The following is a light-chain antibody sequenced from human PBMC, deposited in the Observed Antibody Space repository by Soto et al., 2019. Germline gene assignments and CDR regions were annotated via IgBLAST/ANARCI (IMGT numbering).Light chain of an antibody. CDR3: QAWDSSIVL. CDR2: QDG. V-gene: IGLV3-1*01. Sequence: SYELTQPPSVSVSPGQTASITCSGDKLGDKYSSWYQQKPGQSPVLVIYQDGKRPSGIPERFSASNSGNTATLTISGTQPMDEADYYCQAWDSSIVLFGGGTKLTVL. J-gene: IGLJ2*01. CDR1: KLGDKY.